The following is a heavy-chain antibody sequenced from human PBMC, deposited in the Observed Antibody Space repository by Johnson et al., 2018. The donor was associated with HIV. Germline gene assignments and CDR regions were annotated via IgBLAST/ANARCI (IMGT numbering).Heavy chain of an antibody. CDR3: ARGGYCTGGVCLGDAFDI. Sequence: QEKLVESGGGVVPPGRSLRVSCGASGFSFSSYDMHWVRQAPGKGLEWVAVMSYDGRNNFYADSVKGRFTISRDNAKNSLYLLMNSLRPEDTSIYFCARGGYCTGGVCLGDAFDIWGQGTMVTVSS. J-gene: IGHJ3*02. CDR2: MSYDGRNN. CDR1: GFSFSSYD. D-gene: IGHD2-8*02. V-gene: IGHV3-30-3*01.